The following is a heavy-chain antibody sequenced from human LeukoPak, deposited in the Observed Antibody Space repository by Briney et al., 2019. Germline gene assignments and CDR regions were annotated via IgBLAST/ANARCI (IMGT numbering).Heavy chain of an antibody. D-gene: IGHD5-24*01. CDR3: ARAGGLQEAFDI. J-gene: IGHJ3*02. CDR1: GYTFTNYG. CDR2: ISVYTGKT. Sequence: ASVKVSCKASGYTFTNYGISWVRQAPGQGLEWMGWISVYTGKTYYAQKFQARVTMTTDTSTTTAYMELRSLRSDDTAVYYCARAGGLQEAFDIWGQGTMVTVSS. V-gene: IGHV1-18*01.